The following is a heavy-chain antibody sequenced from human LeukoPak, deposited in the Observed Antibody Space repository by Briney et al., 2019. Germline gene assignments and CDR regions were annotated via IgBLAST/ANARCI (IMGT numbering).Heavy chain of an antibody. Sequence: GASVKVSCKASGYTFTGYYMHWVRQAPGQGREWMGWINPNSGGTNYAQKFQGRVTMTRDTPISTAYMELSRLRSDDTAVYYCARSRPNYDILTGYYRGLDYWGQGTLVTVSS. D-gene: IGHD3-9*01. CDR3: ARSRPNYDILTGYYRGLDY. CDR2: INPNSGGT. V-gene: IGHV1-2*02. J-gene: IGHJ4*02. CDR1: GYTFTGYY.